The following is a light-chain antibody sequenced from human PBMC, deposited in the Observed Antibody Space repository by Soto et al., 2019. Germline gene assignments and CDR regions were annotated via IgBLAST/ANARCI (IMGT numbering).Light chain of an antibody. CDR3: QQYDDWG. Sequence: MVMTQSPATLSVSPGEGVTLSCRTSQNVTTNLAWYQLKPGQTPSLLIYGTSTRAPDIPVRFSGSGSGTAFTLTISPVQSGDSAVYYCQQYDDWGFGPGTKVEIK. V-gene: IGKV3-15*01. CDR1: QNVTTN. CDR2: GTS. J-gene: IGKJ1*01.